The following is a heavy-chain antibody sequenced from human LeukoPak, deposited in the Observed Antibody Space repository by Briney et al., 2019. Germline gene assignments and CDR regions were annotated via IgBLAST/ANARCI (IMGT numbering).Heavy chain of an antibody. CDR2: IYTSGST. V-gene: IGHV4-61*02. Sequence: SQTLSLTCTVSGGSISSGSYYWSWIRQPAGKGLEWIGRIYTSGSTNYNPSLKSRVTISVDTSKNQFSLKLTSVTAADTAVYYCARGGGNCGGDCYALDYWGQGTRVAVSS. CDR3: ARGGGNCGGDCYALDY. J-gene: IGHJ4*02. CDR1: GGSISSGSYY. D-gene: IGHD2-21*02.